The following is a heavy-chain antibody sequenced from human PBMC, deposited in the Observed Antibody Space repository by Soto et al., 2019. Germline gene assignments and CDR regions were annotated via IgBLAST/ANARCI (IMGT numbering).Heavy chain of an antibody. D-gene: IGHD6-13*01. V-gene: IGHV4-34*01. CDR2: INHSGST. CDR3: ARGTSSRISSSPTIYYFDY. Sequence: SETLSLTCAVYGGSFSGYYWSWIRQPPGKGLEWIGEINHSGSTNYNPSLKSRVTISVDTSKNQFSLKLSSVTAADTAVYYCARGTSSRISSSPTIYYFDYWGQGTLVTVSS. CDR1: GGSFSGYY. J-gene: IGHJ4*02.